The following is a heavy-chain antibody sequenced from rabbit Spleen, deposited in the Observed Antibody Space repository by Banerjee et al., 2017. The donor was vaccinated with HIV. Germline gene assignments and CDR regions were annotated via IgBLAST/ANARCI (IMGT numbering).Heavy chain of an antibody. Sequence: QEQLVESGGGLVQPGGSLKLSCTASGFTLSSSYYIYWVRQAPGKGLEWIGCIYTGSGSTYYASWAKGRFTFSKTSSTTVTLEMTGLTAADTATYFCASAYSDIYFDLWGPGTLVTVS. CDR1: GFTLSSSYY. V-gene: IGHV1S45*01. CDR2: IYTGSGST. CDR3: ASAYSDIYFDL. D-gene: IGHD6-1*01. J-gene: IGHJ4*01.